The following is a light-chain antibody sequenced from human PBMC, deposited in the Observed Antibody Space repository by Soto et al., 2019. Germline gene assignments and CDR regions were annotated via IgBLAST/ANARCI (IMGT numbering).Light chain of an antibody. V-gene: IGKV3-11*01. Sequence: EIVLTQSPATLSLSPGERATLSCRASQSVNSYLTWFQQKPGQAPRLLIYGASNRATGIPDRFSGSGSGTDFTLTISRLEPEDFAVYYCQQYNNWPTFGQGTRREIK. J-gene: IGKJ5*01. CDR3: QQYNNWPT. CDR1: QSVNSY. CDR2: GAS.